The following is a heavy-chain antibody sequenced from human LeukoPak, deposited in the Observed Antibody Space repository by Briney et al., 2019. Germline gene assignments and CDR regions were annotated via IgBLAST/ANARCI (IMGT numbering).Heavy chain of an antibody. V-gene: IGHV1-24*01. Sequence: ASVKVSCKVSGYTLTELSIHWVRQAPGKGLEWMGGFDPEYGETIFAQKLQGRVTMTEDTSTDTAYMELSSLRFDDTAVYYCARDHVKWLRFGSPYNWFDPWGQGTLVTVSS. CDR2: FDPEYGET. CDR1: GYTLTELS. D-gene: IGHD5-12*01. J-gene: IGHJ5*02. CDR3: ARDHVKWLRFGSPYNWFDP.